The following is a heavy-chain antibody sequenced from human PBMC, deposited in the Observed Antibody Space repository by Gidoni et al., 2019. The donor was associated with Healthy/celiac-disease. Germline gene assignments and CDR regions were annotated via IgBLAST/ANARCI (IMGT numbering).Heavy chain of an antibody. CDR2: ISYDGSNK. CDR3: AKDDLDLRGFDY. V-gene: IGHV3-30*18. D-gene: IGHD1-7*01. J-gene: IGHJ4*02. CDR1: VFTFSSSG. Sequence: QLQLLASGGGVVQPVRSLSLSCAASVFTFSSSGRHWVRQAPGKGLEWVAVISYDGSNKYYADSVKGRFTISRDNSKNTLYLQMNSLRAEDTAVYYCAKDDLDLRGFDYWGQGTLVTVSS.